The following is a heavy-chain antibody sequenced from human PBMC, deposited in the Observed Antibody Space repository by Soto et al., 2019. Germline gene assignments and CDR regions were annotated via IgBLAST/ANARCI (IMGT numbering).Heavy chain of an antibody. V-gene: IGHV3-48*01. Sequence: EVQLVESGGGLVQRGGSLTLSCAASAFTFSRYNMNWVRQAPGKGLEGVSCISSSSSTIYYADCVKGRFTISRDNAKNSLYLHMNSLRAEDTAGYYCERSEQCLVSAFDIWGQGTIGTVAS. D-gene: IGHD6-19*01. J-gene: IGHJ3*02. CDR3: ERSEQCLVSAFDI. CDR1: AFTFSRYN. CDR2: ISSSSSTI.